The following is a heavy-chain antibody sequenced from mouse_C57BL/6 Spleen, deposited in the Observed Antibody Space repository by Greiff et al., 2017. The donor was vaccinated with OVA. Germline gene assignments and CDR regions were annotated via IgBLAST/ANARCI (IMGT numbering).Heavy chain of an antibody. Sequence: EVKLQQSGPELVKPGASVKISCKASGYTFTDYYMNWVKQSHGKSLEWIGDINPNNGGTSYNQKFKGKATLTVDKSSSTAYMELRSLTSEDSAVYYCARSGVLPGYFDVWGTGTTVTVSS. J-gene: IGHJ1*03. CDR3: ARSGVLPGYFDV. CDR1: GYTFTDYY. D-gene: IGHD3-1*01. V-gene: IGHV1-26*01. CDR2: INPNNGGT.